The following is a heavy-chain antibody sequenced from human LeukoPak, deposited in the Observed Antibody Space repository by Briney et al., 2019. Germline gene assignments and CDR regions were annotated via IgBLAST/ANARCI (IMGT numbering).Heavy chain of an antibody. CDR2: ISSSGSTI. V-gene: IGHV3-48*04. Sequence: GGSLRLSCAASGFSFDSYSMNWVRQAPGKGLEWTSHISSSGSTIFYADPVKGRFTISRDNAKNSLFLQMNSLRAEDTAVYYCARGRYCPDGSRLRPEYFQHWGQGTLVTVSS. J-gene: IGHJ1*01. D-gene: IGHD2-15*01. CDR1: GFSFDSYS. CDR3: ARGRYCPDGSRLRPEYFQH.